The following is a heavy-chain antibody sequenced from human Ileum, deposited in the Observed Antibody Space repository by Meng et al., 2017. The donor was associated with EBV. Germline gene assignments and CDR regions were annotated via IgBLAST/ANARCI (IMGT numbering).Heavy chain of an antibody. CDR2: IYYSGTT. CDR1: GVSIDRSSDN. D-gene: IGHD6-19*01. CDR3: ARGYSSGWYYFDS. Sequence: QLKLQESGPGLVKPSETLWLTCTVSGVSIDRSSDNWGWIRQSPGKGLEWMGNIYYSGTTYYNPSLKSRVTISVDTSKNQFSLKLSSVTAADTAVYYCARGYSSGWYYFDSWGQGTLVTVSS. J-gene: IGHJ4*02. V-gene: IGHV4-39*01.